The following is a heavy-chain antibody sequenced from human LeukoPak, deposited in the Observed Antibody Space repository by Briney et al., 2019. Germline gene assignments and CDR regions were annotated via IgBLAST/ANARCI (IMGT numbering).Heavy chain of an antibody. D-gene: IGHD2-15*01. V-gene: IGHV1-18*01. CDR2: ISAHNGNT. CDR1: GYTFSNYG. Sequence: ASVKVSCKASGYTFSNYGITWVRQAPGQGLEWMGWISAHNGNTKYAQNLQGRVTMTTDTSTSTAYMELRRLTSDDTAVYCCARESYCSGGNCYSGAGGYWGQGTLVSVSS. CDR3: ARESYCSGGNCYSGAGGY. J-gene: IGHJ4*02.